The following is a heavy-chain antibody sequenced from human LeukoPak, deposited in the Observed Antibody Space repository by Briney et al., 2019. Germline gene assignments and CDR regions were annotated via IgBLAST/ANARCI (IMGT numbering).Heavy chain of an antibody. J-gene: IGHJ4*02. CDR2: IKYDGSEN. CDR1: GFTFSNYW. Sequence: PGGSLRLSCAASGFTFSNYWMSWVRQAPGKGLEWVANIKYDGSENYYGDSVKGRFTISRDNAKNSLYLQMNRLRAEDTAVYYCARDESYSSDYWGQGTLVTVSS. V-gene: IGHV3-7*05. CDR3: ARDESYSSDY. D-gene: IGHD6-13*01.